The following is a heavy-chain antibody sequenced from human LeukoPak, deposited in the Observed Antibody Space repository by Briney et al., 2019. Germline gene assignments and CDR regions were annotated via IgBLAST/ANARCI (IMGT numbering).Heavy chain of an antibody. D-gene: IGHD6-19*01. CDR2: INHSGST. J-gene: IGHJ4*02. Sequence: SETLSLTCAVYGGSFSDYYWSWICQPPGKGLEWIGEINHSGSTNYNPSLKSRVTISVDTSKNQFSLKLSSVTAADTAVYYCARRGSYSIGWYRYWGQGTLVTVSS. CDR3: ARRGSYSIGWYRY. CDR1: GGSFSDYY. V-gene: IGHV4-34*01.